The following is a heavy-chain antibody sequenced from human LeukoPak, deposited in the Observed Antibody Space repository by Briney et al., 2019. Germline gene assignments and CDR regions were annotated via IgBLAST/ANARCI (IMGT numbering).Heavy chain of an antibody. V-gene: IGHV3-21*01. CDR1: GFTVSSNY. CDR3: AREPQWLVN. J-gene: IGHJ4*02. CDR2: ISSSSSYI. D-gene: IGHD6-19*01. Sequence: PGGSLRLSCAASGFTVSSNYMSWVRQAPGKGLEWVSSISSSSSYIYYADSVKGRFTISRDNAKNSLYLQMNSLRAEDTAVYYCAREPQWLVNWGQGTLVTVSS.